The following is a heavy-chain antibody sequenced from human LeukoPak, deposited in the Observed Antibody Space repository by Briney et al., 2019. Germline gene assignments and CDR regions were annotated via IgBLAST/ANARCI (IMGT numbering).Heavy chain of an antibody. CDR3: ATGGRNWSDWTYYYYMDV. CDR1: GGSFSGYY. Sequence: SETLSLTCAVYGGSFSGYYWSWIRQPPGNGLEWIGEINHSGSTNYNPSLKSRVTISVDTSKNQFSLKLSSVTAADAAVYYCATGGRNWSDWTYYYYMDVWGKGTTVTVSS. CDR2: INHSGST. J-gene: IGHJ6*03. V-gene: IGHV4-34*01. D-gene: IGHD1-1*01.